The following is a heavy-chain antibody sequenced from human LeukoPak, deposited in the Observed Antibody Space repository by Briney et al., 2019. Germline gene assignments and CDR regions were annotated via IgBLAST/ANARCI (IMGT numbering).Heavy chain of an antibody. V-gene: IGHV1-69*01. J-gene: IGHJ3*02. D-gene: IGHD2-2*01. Sequence: SVKVSCKASGGTFSSYAISWVRQAPGQGLEWMGGIVPIFGTANYAQKFQGRVTITADESTSTAYMELSSLRSEDTAVYYCARFRVPAAQTPRTGYDAFDIWGQGTMVTVSS. CDR1: GGTFSSYA. CDR2: IVPIFGTA. CDR3: ARFRVPAAQTPRTGYDAFDI.